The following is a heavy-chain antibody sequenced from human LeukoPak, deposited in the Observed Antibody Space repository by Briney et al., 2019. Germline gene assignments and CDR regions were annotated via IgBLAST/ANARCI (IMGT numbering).Heavy chain of an antibody. Sequence: PGGSLRLSCAASGFTFSSYSMNWVRQAPGKGLEWVSYISSSSSTIYYADSVKGRFTISRDNAKNSLYLQMNSLRDEDTAVYYCAREVVVPAAMNWFDPWGQGTLVTVSS. CDR2: ISSSSSTI. V-gene: IGHV3-48*02. CDR3: AREVVVPAAMNWFDP. D-gene: IGHD2-2*01. CDR1: GFTFSSYS. J-gene: IGHJ5*02.